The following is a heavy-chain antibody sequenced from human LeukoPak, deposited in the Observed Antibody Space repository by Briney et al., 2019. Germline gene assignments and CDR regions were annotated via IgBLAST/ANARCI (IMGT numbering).Heavy chain of an antibody. CDR3: ARDGTMVRAVTMFDY. CDR1: GSTFSNYW. J-gene: IGHJ4*02. CDR2: IKPDGSEK. Sequence: RSGGSLRLSCAASGSTFSNYWMNWVRQAPGKGLEWVANIKPDGSEKYYVDSVKGRFTISRDNAKNSLYLQMNSLRAEDTAVYYCARDGTMVRAVTMFDYWGQGNLVTVSS. V-gene: IGHV3-7*01. D-gene: IGHD3-10*01.